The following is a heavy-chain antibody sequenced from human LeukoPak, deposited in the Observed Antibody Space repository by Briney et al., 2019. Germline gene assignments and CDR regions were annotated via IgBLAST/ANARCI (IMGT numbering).Heavy chain of an antibody. J-gene: IGHJ4*02. D-gene: IGHD2-15*01. CDR3: ARVSRMEADDY. CDR2: INPDGSAK. V-gene: IGHV3-7*01. Sequence: TGGYLRLSCATSGFSFSVSWMNWVRQSPGGGLQWVANINPDGSAKYYVDSVKGRFTVSRDNARNSLYLQMNSLRAEDSAVYFCARVSRMEADDYWGQGALVTVSS. CDR1: GFSFSVSW.